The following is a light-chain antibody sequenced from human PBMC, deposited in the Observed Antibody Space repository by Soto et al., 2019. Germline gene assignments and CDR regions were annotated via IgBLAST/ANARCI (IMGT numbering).Light chain of an antibody. J-gene: IGKJ5*01. CDR3: QQYNNWPIT. Sequence: EIVMTQSPATLSVSPGESATLSCRASQSVSSNLAWHQQKPGQAPRILMYDASTRATGISARFSGSGSGTDFTLTISRLEPEDFAVYYCQQYNNWPITFGQGTRLEIK. V-gene: IGKV3-15*01. CDR2: DAS. CDR1: QSVSSN.